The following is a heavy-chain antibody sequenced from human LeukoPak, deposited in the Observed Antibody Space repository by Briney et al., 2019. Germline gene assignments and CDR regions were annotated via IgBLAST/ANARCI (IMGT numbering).Heavy chain of an antibody. Sequence: GGSLRLSCAASGFTFSSNGMHWVRQAPGKGLEWVALIWYDGSNKYYADSVKGRFTTSRDNSKNTLFLQMNSLRAEDTAVYYCAGGMRHFDYWGQGTLVTVSS. D-gene: IGHD2-8*01. CDR3: AGGMRHFDY. V-gene: IGHV3-33*01. CDR2: IWYDGSNK. J-gene: IGHJ4*02. CDR1: GFTFSSNG.